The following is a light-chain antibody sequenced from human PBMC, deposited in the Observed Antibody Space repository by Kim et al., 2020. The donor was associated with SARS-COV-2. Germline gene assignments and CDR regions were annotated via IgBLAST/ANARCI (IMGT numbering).Light chain of an antibody. Sequence: EIVLTQSPGTLSLSPGERATLSCRASQSVSSKYLVWYQQKPGQAPRLLIYGASVRATGIPDRFSGSGSGTDFTLTINRLEPEDFAVYYCQLYGTSFTFGGGTKVDIK. J-gene: IGKJ4*01. CDR3: QLYGTSFT. CDR2: GAS. V-gene: IGKV3-20*01. CDR1: QSVSSKY.